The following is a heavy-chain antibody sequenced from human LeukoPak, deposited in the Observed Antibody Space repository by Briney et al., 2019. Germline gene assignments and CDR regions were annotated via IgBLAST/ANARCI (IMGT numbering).Heavy chain of an antibody. CDR2: FDPEDGET. Sequence: GASVKVSCKASGYTFTSYYMHWVRQAPGKGLEWMGGFDPEDGETIYAQKFQGRVTMTEDTSTDTAYMELSSLRSEDTAVYYCATEDNPSTTLGAFDIWGQGTMVTVSS. CDR3: ATEDNPSTTLGAFDI. D-gene: IGHD2-2*01. J-gene: IGHJ3*02. V-gene: IGHV1-24*01. CDR1: GYTFTSYY.